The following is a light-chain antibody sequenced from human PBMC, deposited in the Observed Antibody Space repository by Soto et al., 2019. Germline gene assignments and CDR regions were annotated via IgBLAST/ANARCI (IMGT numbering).Light chain of an antibody. V-gene: IGKV3-20*01. CDR3: HQYDSSPLA. CDR2: GAS. Sequence: EIVLTQSPGTLSLSPGERATLSCRASQSVSSSYLAGYQQKPGQAPRLLIYGASSRATGIPDRFSGRWFGNDFTLPSSRLEAEGFGEYYCHQYDSSPLAFGGGTKVEIK. J-gene: IGKJ4*01. CDR1: QSVSSSY.